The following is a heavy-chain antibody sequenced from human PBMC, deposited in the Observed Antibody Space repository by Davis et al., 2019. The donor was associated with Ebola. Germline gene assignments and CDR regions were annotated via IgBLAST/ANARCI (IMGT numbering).Heavy chain of an antibody. CDR3: ARVRGTLARFYGMDV. Sequence: SETLSLTCTVSGDSISSSYWSWIRQPPGEGMEYIGYIYYVGTIDYNPSLKSRVTMSVDMSKNQFSLNLNSVTAADTAIYYCARVRGTLARFYGMDVWGQGTTVTVSS. J-gene: IGHJ6*02. D-gene: IGHD3-10*01. V-gene: IGHV4-59*01. CDR1: GDSISSSY. CDR2: IYYVGTI.